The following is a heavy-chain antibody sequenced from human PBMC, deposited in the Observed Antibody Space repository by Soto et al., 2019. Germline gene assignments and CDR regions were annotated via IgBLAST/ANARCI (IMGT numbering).Heavy chain of an antibody. J-gene: IGHJ6*02. Sequence: GGSLRLSCAASGFTFSSSGMHWVRQAPGKGLEWVAVISYDGSNKYYADSVKGRFTISRDNSKNTLYLQMNSLRAEDTAVYYCAKERVGATSWLRYYYYYGMDVWGQGTTVTVSS. CDR2: ISYDGSNK. D-gene: IGHD1-26*01. V-gene: IGHV3-30*18. CDR3: AKERVGATSWLRYYYYYGMDV. CDR1: GFTFSSSG.